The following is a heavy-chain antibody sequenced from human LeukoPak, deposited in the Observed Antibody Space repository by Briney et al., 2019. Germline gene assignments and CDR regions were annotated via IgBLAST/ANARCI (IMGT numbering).Heavy chain of an antibody. D-gene: IGHD3-22*01. Sequence: GGSLRLSCAASGFTFSSYSMNWVRQAPGKGLEWVSSISSSSSYIYYADSVKGRFTISRDNAKNSLYLQMNNLRAEDTAVYYCARYSYYYDSSGYSHYGMDVWGQGTTVTVSS. CDR2: ISSSSSYI. J-gene: IGHJ6*02. CDR3: ARYSYYYDSSGYSHYGMDV. CDR1: GFTFSSYS. V-gene: IGHV3-21*01.